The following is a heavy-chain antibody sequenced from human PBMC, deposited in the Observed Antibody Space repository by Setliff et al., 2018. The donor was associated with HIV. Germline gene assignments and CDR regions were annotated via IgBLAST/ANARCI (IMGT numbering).Heavy chain of an antibody. CDR2: IFHSGDT. CDR1: GVSVGSGDYY. J-gene: IGHJ4*02. V-gene: IGHV4-31*03. D-gene: IGHD6-6*01. CDR3: ATRPRIAARPFDY. Sequence: SLTCSVSGVSVGSGDYYWHWIRQHPEKALEWIGYIFHSGDTYYNPSLKSRISMSVDTSKNQFSLELTPLTAADTAVYYCATRPRIAARPFDYWGQGMLVTVSS.